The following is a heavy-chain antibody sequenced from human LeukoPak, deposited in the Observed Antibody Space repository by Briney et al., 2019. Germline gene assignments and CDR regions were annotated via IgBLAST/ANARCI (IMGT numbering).Heavy chain of an antibody. Sequence: PSETLSLTCSVSGVPISTYYWSWIRQPPGKGLEWIGYIYYTGSTNYNPSLKSRVTISVDTSKNQFSLKLNSVTAADTAVYYCARDNWNYGNYYYYMDVWGKGTTVTVSS. J-gene: IGHJ6*03. CDR2: IYYTGST. D-gene: IGHD1-7*01. V-gene: IGHV4-59*01. CDR3: ARDNWNYGNYYYYMDV. CDR1: GVPISTYY.